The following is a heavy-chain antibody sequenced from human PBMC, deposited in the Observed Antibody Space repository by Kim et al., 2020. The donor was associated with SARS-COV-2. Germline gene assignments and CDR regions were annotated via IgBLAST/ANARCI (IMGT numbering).Heavy chain of an antibody. J-gene: IGHJ4*02. CDR2: ISSSSTYI. D-gene: IGHD1-26*01. Sequence: GGSLRLSCAASGFTFSSYSMNWVRQAPGKGLEWVSFISSSSTYIYYADSVKGRFTISRDNAKNSLYLQVNSLRAEDTAVYYCARENSGSYQFDYWGQGTL. V-gene: IGHV3-21*01. CDR1: GFTFSSYS. CDR3: ARENSGSYQFDY.